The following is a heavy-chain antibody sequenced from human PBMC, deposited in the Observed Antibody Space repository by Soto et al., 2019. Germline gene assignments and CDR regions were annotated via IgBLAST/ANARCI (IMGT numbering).Heavy chain of an antibody. CDR3: AKEYYSSSWYPYYYYGMDV. D-gene: IGHD6-13*01. V-gene: IGHV3-30*18. J-gene: IGHJ6*02. Sequence: QVQLVESGGGVVQPGRSLRLSCAASGFTFSSYGMHWVRQAPGKGLEWVAVISYDGSNKYYADSVKDRFTISRDNSKNTLYLQMNSLRADDTAVYYCAKEYYSSSWYPYYYYGMDVWGQGTTVTVSS. CDR2: ISYDGSNK. CDR1: GFTFSSYG.